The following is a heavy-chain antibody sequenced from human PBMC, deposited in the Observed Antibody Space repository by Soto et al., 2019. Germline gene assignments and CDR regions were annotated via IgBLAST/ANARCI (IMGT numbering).Heavy chain of an antibody. Sequence: PSETLSLTCTVSGGSISGYYWSWIRQPPGKGLEWIGYMYNTGRTVYNPSFKSRITISVNTSKNQLSLKMNSVTAADTAVYYCARDLWGYCGTDCYPLDVWGQGTTVT. CDR2: MYNTGRT. D-gene: IGHD2-21*02. J-gene: IGHJ6*02. CDR3: ARDLWGYCGTDCYPLDV. CDR1: GGSISGYY. V-gene: IGHV4-59*01.